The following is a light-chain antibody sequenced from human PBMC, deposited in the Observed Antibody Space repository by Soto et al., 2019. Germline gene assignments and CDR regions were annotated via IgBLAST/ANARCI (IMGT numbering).Light chain of an antibody. CDR2: DAS. V-gene: IGKV1-5*01. CDR1: QSISRW. CDR3: QQYNTYST. Sequence: IQITQYPSTLSAXFGDRVTITXRASQSISRWLAWYQQKPGKAPKALIYDASTLRSGVPSRFSGGGSGTEFTLTISSLQPDDFATYYCQQYNTYSTFGQGARLEIK. J-gene: IGKJ5*01.